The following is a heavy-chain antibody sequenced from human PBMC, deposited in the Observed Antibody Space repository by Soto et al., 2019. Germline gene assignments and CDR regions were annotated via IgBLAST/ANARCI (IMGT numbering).Heavy chain of an antibody. J-gene: IGHJ1*01. CDR3: AQRTYYYDSSGYYSRSEYFQH. V-gene: IGHV2-5*02. CDR2: IYWDDDK. D-gene: IGHD3-22*01. Sequence: QITLKESGPTLVKPTQTLTLTCTFSGFSLSTSGVGVGWIRQPPGKALEWLALIYWDDDKRYSPSLKSRLTITKDTSKNQVVLTMTNMDPVDTATYYCAQRTYYYDSSGYYSRSEYFQHWGQGTLVTVSS. CDR1: GFSLSTSGVG.